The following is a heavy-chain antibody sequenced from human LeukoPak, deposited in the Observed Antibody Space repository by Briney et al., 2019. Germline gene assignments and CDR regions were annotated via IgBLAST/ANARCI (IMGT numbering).Heavy chain of an antibody. CDR3: ARGGDSSGYLRGYYFDY. Sequence: PSETLSLTCAVYGGSFSGYYWSWIRQPPGKGLEWIGEINHSGSTNYNPSLKSRVTISVDTSKNQFSLKLSSVTAADTAVYYCARGGDSSGYLRGYYFDYWGQGTLVTVSS. D-gene: IGHD3-22*01. J-gene: IGHJ4*02. CDR2: INHSGST. CDR1: GGSFSGYY. V-gene: IGHV4-34*01.